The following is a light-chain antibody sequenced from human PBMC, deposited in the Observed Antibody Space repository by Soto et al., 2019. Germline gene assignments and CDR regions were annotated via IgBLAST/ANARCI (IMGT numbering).Light chain of an antibody. V-gene: IGLV1-44*01. CDR1: SSNIGSSP. CDR3: AAWDGSLNGYV. Sequence: QSALTQPPSASGTPGQRVTISSSGSSSNIGSSPVNWYQQLPGTAPKLLIYNSYQRPSGVPDRFSGSKSGTSASLAVSGLQSEDEADYYCAAWDGSLNGYVFGTGTKVTVL. J-gene: IGLJ1*01. CDR2: NSY.